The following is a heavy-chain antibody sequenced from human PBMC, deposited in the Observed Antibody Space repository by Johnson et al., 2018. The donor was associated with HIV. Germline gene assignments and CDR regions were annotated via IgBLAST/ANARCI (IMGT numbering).Heavy chain of an antibody. CDR2: INWNGDTT. CDR1: EFIFDDYG. CDR3: ARALGTAVGAFDI. D-gene: IGHD4-23*01. Sequence: VQLVESGGGVVRPGGSLRLSCTTSEFIFDDYGMSWVRQAPGKGLEWVSGINWNGDTTAYADSVKGRFTISRDNAKNSLYLQMNSRRAEDTALYYCARALGTAVGAFDIWGQGTMVTVSS. J-gene: IGHJ3*02. V-gene: IGHV3-20*04.